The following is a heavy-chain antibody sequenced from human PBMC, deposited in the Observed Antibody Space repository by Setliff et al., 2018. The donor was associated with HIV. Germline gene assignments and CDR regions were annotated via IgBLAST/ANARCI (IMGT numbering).Heavy chain of an antibody. CDR3: AGPGGALGT. D-gene: IGHD1-26*01. CDR2: IYYSGST. V-gene: IGHV4-59*08. J-gene: IGHJ5*02. Sequence: ASETLSLTCTVSGGSISFYHWSWIRQSPGKGLEWIGYIYYSGSTSYNPSLKSRLTMSVDTSKNQFSLKLSSVTAADTAVYYCAGPGGALGTWGQGIRVTVSS. CDR1: GGSISFYH.